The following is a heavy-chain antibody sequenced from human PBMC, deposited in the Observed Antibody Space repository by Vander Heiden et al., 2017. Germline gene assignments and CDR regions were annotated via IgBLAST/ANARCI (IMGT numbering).Heavy chain of an antibody. V-gene: IGHV3-21*01. D-gene: IGHD2-2*01. Sequence: EVQLVESGGGLVKPGGSLRLSCAASGFTFSSYSMNWVRQAPGKGLEWVSSISSSSSYIYYADSLKGRFTISRDNAKNSLYLQMNSLRAEDTAVYYCARDIVVVPAATSDGMDVWGQGTTVTVSS. CDR1: GFTFSSYS. CDR2: ISSSSSYI. J-gene: IGHJ6*02. CDR3: ARDIVVVPAATSDGMDV.